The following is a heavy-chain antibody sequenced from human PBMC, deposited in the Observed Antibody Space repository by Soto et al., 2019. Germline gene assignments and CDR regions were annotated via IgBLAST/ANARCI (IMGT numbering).Heavy chain of an antibody. Sequence: GGSLRLSCSTSGFNFDKYAMSWVRQAPGKGLEWVSSTSGHGGSTWYADSVKGRFTIARDNSKNTLYLEMNSLRAQDTALYYCARYPQEVLSQYFDYWGKGTLVTVSS. D-gene: IGHD4-4*01. J-gene: IGHJ4*02. V-gene: IGHV3-23*01. CDR3: ARYPQEVLSQYFDY. CDR2: TSGHGGST. CDR1: GFNFDKYA.